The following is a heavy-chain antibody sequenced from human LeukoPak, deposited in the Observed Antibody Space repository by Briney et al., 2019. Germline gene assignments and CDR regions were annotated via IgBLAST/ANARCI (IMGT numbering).Heavy chain of an antibody. CDR2: INPNSGGT. V-gene: IGHV1-2*02. CDR1: GYTFTGYY. J-gene: IGHJ4*02. D-gene: IGHD3-10*01. CDR3: AGANYYASGTYYPGY. Sequence: GASVKVSCKASGYTFTGYYTHWVRQAPGQGLEWMGWINPNSGGTNYAQKFQGRVTMTRDTSISTAYMELSRLGSDDTAIYYCAGANYYASGTYYPGYWGQGTLVTVSS.